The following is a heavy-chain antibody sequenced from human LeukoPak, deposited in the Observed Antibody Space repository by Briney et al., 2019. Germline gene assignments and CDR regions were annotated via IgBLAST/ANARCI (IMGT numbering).Heavy chain of an antibody. CDR2: INPSGGST. Sequence: ASVKGSCKASGYTFTNYYMYWVRQAPGQGREWMGIINPSGGSTTYAQKFQGRVTMTRDTSTSTVYMELSSLRSEDTAVYYCARGAGANSGDYWGQGTLVTVSS. CDR1: GYTFTNYY. CDR3: ARGAGANSGDY. V-gene: IGHV1-46*01. D-gene: IGHD4-23*01. J-gene: IGHJ4*02.